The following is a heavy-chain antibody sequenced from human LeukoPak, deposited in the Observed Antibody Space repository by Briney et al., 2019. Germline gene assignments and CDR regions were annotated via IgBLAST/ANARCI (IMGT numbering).Heavy chain of an antibody. V-gene: IGHV3-21*01. Sequence: GGSLRLSCAASGFTFSSYSMNWVRQAPGEGLEWVSSISSSSSYIYYADSVKGRFTISRDNAKNSLYLQMNSLRAEDTAVYYCAREIVVAAGPFDYWGQGTLVTVSS. CDR3: AREIVVAAGPFDY. CDR1: GFTFSSYS. D-gene: IGHD2-2*01. CDR2: ISSSSSYI. J-gene: IGHJ4*02.